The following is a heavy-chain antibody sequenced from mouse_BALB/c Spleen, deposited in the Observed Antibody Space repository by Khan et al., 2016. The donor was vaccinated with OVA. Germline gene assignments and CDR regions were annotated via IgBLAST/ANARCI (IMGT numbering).Heavy chain of an antibody. D-gene: IGHD2-4*01. Sequence: QVQLKESGPGLVAPSQSLSITCTVSGFSLTSYGIHWVRQPPGKGLEWLGVIWAGGSTNYNSALMSRLSISKDNSKSQVFLKMNSLQTDDTAMYYCAGGYDYWFAYWGQGTLVTVSA. CDR3: AGGYDYWFAY. CDR1: GFSLTSYG. CDR2: IWAGGST. V-gene: IGHV2-9*02. J-gene: IGHJ3*01.